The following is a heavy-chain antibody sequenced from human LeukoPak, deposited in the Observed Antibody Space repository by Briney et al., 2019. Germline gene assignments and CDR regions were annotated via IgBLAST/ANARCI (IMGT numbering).Heavy chain of an antibody. CDR1: VFTVISNY. V-gene: IGHV3-66*02. CDR2: IYSGGST. D-gene: IGHD4-11*01. J-gene: IGHJ4*02. Sequence: GSSLILSCSSSVFTVISNYMTSVHHAPGKGLEWVSVIYSGGSTYYADSVKGRFTISRDSSKNTLFLQMNSLRPADTAIYYCARDTIDSNSDYWGQGTLVTVSS. CDR3: ARDTIDSNSDY.